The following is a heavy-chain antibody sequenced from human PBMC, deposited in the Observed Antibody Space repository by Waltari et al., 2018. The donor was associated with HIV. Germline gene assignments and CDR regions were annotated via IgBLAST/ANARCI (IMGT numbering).Heavy chain of an antibody. Sequence: QLQLRESGPGLVRPSETLSLTCIVSGDSISSSYYYWGWIRQPPGKGLEWIGSVYYSGSTHYNPSLKSRVVMSVDTSKNEFSLKVISVTAADTAVYYCARHWVQEVMAGMRPEYYGMDVWGRGSTVIVSS. D-gene: IGHD6-19*01. J-gene: IGHJ6*02. V-gene: IGHV4-39*01. CDR2: VYYSGST. CDR1: GDSISSSYYY. CDR3: ARHWVQEVMAGMRPEYYGMDV.